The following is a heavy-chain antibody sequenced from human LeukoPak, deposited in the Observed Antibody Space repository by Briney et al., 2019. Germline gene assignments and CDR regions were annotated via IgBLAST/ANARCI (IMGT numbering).Heavy chain of an antibody. CDR2: IKVDGSGK. V-gene: IGHV3-7*04. CDR3: ARGTSSSPNWFDP. CDR1: GFGFSSYW. Sequence: PGGSLRLSCAASGFGFSSYWMTWVRQAPGRGLEWVANIKVDGSGKYYVDSVKGRFTISRDNAENSLYLQMNSLRAEDTAVYYCARGTSSSPNWFDPWGQGTLVTVSS. D-gene: IGHD6-13*01. J-gene: IGHJ5*02.